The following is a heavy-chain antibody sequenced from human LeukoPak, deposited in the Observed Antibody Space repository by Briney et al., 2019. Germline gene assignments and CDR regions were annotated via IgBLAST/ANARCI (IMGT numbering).Heavy chain of an antibody. D-gene: IGHD5-18*01. Sequence: SETLSLTCTVSGCSMSDYSWSWIRQPPGKGLEWIVYMHYSGTTNYYPSVGGRVAFSLDKPRNEFSLQLNSVTAADTAVYYCARDSGYSYGRAFDYWGQGILVTVSS. CDR1: GCSMSDYS. V-gene: IGHV4-59*01. CDR3: ARDSGYSYGRAFDY. J-gene: IGHJ4*02. CDR2: MHYSGTT.